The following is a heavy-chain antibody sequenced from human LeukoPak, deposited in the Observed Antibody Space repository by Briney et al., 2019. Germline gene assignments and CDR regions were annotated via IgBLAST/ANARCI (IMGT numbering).Heavy chain of an antibody. Sequence: SQTLSLTCTVSGGSISSGDYYWSWIRQPPGKGLEWIGYIYYSGSTYYNPSLKGRVTISVDTSKNQFSLKLSSVTAADTAVYYCAREDRNPPIVVVPAEDYWGQGTLVTVSS. J-gene: IGHJ4*02. V-gene: IGHV4-30-4*08. CDR3: AREDRNPPIVVVPAEDY. D-gene: IGHD2-2*01. CDR1: GGSISSGDYY. CDR2: IYYSGST.